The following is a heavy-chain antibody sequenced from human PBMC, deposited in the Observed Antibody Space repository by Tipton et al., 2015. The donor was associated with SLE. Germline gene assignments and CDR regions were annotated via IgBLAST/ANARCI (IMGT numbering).Heavy chain of an antibody. J-gene: IGHJ2*01. V-gene: IGHV3-53*01. Sequence: SLRLSCAVSGFTFEDYAMHWVRQSPGKGLEWVSVIYSGGSTYYADSVKGRFTISRDDSKNTVYLHISSLTAEDTAVYYCTRRAGSSFYFDLWGRGTLVTVSS. CDR1: GFTFEDYA. D-gene: IGHD6-6*01. CDR3: TRRAGSSFYFDL. CDR2: IYSGGST.